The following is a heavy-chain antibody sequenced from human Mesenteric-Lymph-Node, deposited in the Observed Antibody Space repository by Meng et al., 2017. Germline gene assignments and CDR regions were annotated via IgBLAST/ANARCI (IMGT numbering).Heavy chain of an antibody. V-gene: IGHV4-4*02. Sequence: VPLQESGPGLVKPSETLSLTCAVSGGSISSINWWTWVRQPPGKGLEWIGEIYHSGSTNYNPSLKSRVTISVDKSKNQFSLKLSSVTAADTAVYYCARVAAAGNEWFDPWGQGTLVTASS. D-gene: IGHD6-13*01. CDR1: GGSISSINW. CDR3: ARVAAAGNEWFDP. CDR2: IYHSGST. J-gene: IGHJ5*02.